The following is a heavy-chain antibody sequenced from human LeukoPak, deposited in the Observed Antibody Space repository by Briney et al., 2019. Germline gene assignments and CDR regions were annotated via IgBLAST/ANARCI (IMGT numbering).Heavy chain of an antibody. V-gene: IGHV4-59*01. D-gene: IGHD3-22*01. CDR3: ARVYDSSGFYYEAFNI. CDR1: GGSTSSYY. Sequence: SETLSLTCTVSGGSTSSYYWSWIRQPPGKGLEWIGYIYYSGSTNYNPSLKSRVTISVDTSKNQFSLKLSSVTAADTAVYYCARVYDSSGFYYEAFNIWGQGTMVTVSS. CDR2: IYYSGST. J-gene: IGHJ3*02.